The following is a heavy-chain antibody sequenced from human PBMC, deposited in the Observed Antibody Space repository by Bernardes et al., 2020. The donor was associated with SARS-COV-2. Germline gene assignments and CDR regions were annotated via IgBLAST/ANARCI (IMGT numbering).Heavy chain of an antibody. Sequence: GGSLRLSFAASGFTFSSYAMSWVRQAPGKGLEWVSAISGSGGSTYYADSVKGRFTISRDNSKNTLYLQMNSLRAEDTAVYYCAKDRAYYDFWSGYYFPDYWGQGTLVTVSS. CDR1: GFTFSSYA. J-gene: IGHJ4*02. CDR3: AKDRAYYDFWSGYYFPDY. CDR2: ISGSGGST. V-gene: IGHV3-23*01. D-gene: IGHD3-3*01.